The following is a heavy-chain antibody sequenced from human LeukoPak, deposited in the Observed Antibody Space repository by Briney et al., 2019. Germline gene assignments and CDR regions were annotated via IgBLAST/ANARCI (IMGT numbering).Heavy chain of an antibody. V-gene: IGHV4-4*07. D-gene: IGHD5-18*01. Sequence: PPETLSLTCTVSGGSISSYYWSWIRQPAGKGLEWIGRIYTSGSTNYNPSLKSRVTMSVDTSKNQFSLKLSSVTAADTAVYYCARDYGYSYGYSRANWFDPWGQGILVTVSS. CDR3: ARDYGYSYGYSRANWFDP. CDR2: IYTSGST. J-gene: IGHJ5*02. CDR1: GGSISSYY.